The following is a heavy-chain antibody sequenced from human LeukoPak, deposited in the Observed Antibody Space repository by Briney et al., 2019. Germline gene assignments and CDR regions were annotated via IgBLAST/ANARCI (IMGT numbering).Heavy chain of an antibody. V-gene: IGHV3-23*01. CDR2: VTSGGGTT. Sequence: GGSLRLSCAASGFTFSTYVMAWVRQPPGKGLEWVSGVTSGGGTTYYADSVEGRFTISRDNSKNTLSLQMNGLRVEDTAVYYCMGKDINYRDYWGQGTLVTVSS. CDR1: GFTFSTYV. CDR3: MGKDINYRDY. D-gene: IGHD4-11*01. J-gene: IGHJ4*02.